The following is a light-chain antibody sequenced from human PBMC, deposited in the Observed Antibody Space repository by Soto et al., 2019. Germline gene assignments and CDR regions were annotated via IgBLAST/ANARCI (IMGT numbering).Light chain of an antibody. CDR2: DAS. CDR3: QQYENPLLT. CDR1: QDISNY. V-gene: IGKV1-33*01. Sequence: DIQMIQSPSSLSASVGDRVTITCQASQDISNYLIWYQQKPGKAPKLLIYDASNLETGVPSRFSGSVSGTDLTFTISGLQPEDTATYYCQQYENPLLTFGGGTKVEIK. J-gene: IGKJ4*01.